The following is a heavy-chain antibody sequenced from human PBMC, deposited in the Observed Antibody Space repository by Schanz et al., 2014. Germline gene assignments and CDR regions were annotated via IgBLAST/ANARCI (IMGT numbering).Heavy chain of an antibody. CDR2: IRFDGSDK. J-gene: IGHJ5*02. Sequence: VQVVQSGGGLVKPGGSLRLSCAASGFTFSSYSMNWVRQAPGKGLEWVTFIRFDGSDKYYADSVKGRFSVSRDNSKNTLYLQMNSLRADDTAVYYCAKDQLANYRGSGYNWFDPWGQGTLVTVSS. V-gene: IGHV3-30*02. D-gene: IGHD3-10*01. CDR1: GFTFSSYS. CDR3: AKDQLANYRGSGYNWFDP.